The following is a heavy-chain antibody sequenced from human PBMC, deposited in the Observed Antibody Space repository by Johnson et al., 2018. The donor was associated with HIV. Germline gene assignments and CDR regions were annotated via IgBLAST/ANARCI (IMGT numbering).Heavy chain of an antibody. Sequence: VLLLESGGGLIQPGGSLRLSCAASGFTFSDYYMSWIRQAPGKGLEWVSYISSGGSTIYYADSVKGRFTISRDNSKNTLYLQMNSLRAEDTAVYYCAREDTAVVIKGAFDIWGQGTMVTVSS. CDR1: GFTFSDYY. J-gene: IGHJ3*02. V-gene: IGHV3-11*04. D-gene: IGHD5-18*01. CDR3: AREDTAVVIKGAFDI. CDR2: ISSGGSTI.